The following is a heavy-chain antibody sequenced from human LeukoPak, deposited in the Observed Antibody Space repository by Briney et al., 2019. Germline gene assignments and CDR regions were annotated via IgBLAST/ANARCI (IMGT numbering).Heavy chain of an antibody. Sequence: SGGSLRLSCAASGFTFRNLYMDWVRQAPGKGLEWVGRIRNEANSYTTDYATSVKGRFTISRDDSKNSMFLQMNSLKTEDTAVYYCARVRHGDSFDYWGQGTLVTVSS. CDR2: IRNEANSYTT. D-gene: IGHD4-17*01. CDR1: GFTFRNLY. J-gene: IGHJ4*02. V-gene: IGHV3-72*01. CDR3: ARVRHGDSFDY.